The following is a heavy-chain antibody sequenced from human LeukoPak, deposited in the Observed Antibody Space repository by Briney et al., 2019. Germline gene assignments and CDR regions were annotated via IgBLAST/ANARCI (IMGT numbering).Heavy chain of an antibody. CDR3: AKPPPVKWELPRYFDY. Sequence: PGGSLRLSCAASGFTFSSYAMSWVRQAPGKGLEWVSANSGSGGSTYYADSVKGRFTISRDNSKNTLYLQMNSLRAEDTAVYYCAKPPPVKWELPRYFDYWGQGALVTVSS. J-gene: IGHJ4*02. CDR2: NSGSGGST. D-gene: IGHD1-26*01. V-gene: IGHV3-23*01. CDR1: GFTFSSYA.